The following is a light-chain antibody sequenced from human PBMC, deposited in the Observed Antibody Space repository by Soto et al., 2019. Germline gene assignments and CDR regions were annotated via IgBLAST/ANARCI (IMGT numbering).Light chain of an antibody. CDR3: QQYNSYWLT. CDR1: QSVSSSY. V-gene: IGKV3-20*01. CDR2: GAS. J-gene: IGKJ4*01. Sequence: EIVLTQSPGTLSLSPGERATLSCRASQSVSSSYLAWYQQKPGQAPRLLIYGASIRATGIPDRFSGSGSGTDFTLTISSLQPDDFATYYCQQYNSYWLTFGGGTKVDIK.